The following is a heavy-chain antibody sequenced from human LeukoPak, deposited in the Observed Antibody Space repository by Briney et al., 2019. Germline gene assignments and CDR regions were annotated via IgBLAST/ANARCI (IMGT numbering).Heavy chain of an antibody. D-gene: IGHD3-9*01. V-gene: IGHV3-20*04. CDR2: INWNGGST. CDR3: ARATRRYFDHNDAFDI. J-gene: IGHJ3*02. CDR1: GFTFDDYG. Sequence: GGSLGLSCAASGFTFDDYGMSWVRQAPGKGLEWVSGINWNGGSTGYADSVKGRFTISRDNAKNSLYLQMNSLRAEDTALYYCARATRRYFDHNDAFDIWGQGTMVTASS.